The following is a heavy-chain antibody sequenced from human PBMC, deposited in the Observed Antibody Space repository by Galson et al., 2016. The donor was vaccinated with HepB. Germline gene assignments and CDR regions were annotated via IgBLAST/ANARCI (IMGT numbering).Heavy chain of an antibody. CDR3: AREDSGSYRFIDI. Sequence: SLRLSCAASGFILSLYGMHWVRQAPGKGLEWLAVIWHDGSQASYADSVKGRFTIPRDNSKNTVYLKMNSLSGEDTAAYYCAREDSGSYRFIDIWGQGTLVRFSS. CDR1: GFILSLYG. J-gene: IGHJ4*02. CDR2: IWHDGSQA. V-gene: IGHV3-33*01. D-gene: IGHD1-26*01.